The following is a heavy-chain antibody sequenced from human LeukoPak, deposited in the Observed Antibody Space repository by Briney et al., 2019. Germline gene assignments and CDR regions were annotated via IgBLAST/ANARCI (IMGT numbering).Heavy chain of an antibody. CDR2: INWNGGST. D-gene: IGHD2-2*01. J-gene: IGHJ6*02. V-gene: IGHV3-20*04. Sequence: GGSLRLSCAASGFTFDDYGMSWVRQAPGKGLEWVSGINWNGGSTGYADSVKGRFTISRDNAKNSLYLQMSSLRAEDTALYYCARSGCSSTSCGSYYYGMDVWGQGTTVTVSS. CDR1: GFTFDDYG. CDR3: ARSGCSSTSCGSYYYGMDV.